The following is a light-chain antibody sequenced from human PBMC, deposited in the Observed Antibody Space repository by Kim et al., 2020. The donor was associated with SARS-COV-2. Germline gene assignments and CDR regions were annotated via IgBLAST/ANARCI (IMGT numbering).Light chain of an antibody. J-gene: IGKJ5*01. CDR3: HHLNGPPLT. CDR2: AAS. Sequence: ASLVDRVTITCRASQGIRRYLAWYQQRPGKAPKLLIYAASTLQSGVPSRFSGSGSGTDFTLTISSLQPEDFATYYCHHLNGPPLTFGQGTRLEIK. V-gene: IGKV1-9*01. CDR1: QGIRRY.